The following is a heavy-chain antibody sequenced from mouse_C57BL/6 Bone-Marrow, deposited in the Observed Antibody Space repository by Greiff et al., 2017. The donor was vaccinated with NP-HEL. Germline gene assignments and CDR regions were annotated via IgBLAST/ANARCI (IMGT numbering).Heavy chain of an antibody. J-gene: IGHJ4*01. Sequence: QVQLQQPGAELVRPGTSVKLSCKASGYTFTSYWMHWVKQRPGQGLEWIGVIDPSDSYTNYNQKFKGKATLTVDTSSSTAYMQLSSLTSEDSAVYYCARGCYSNSYYAMDYWGQGTSGTVSS. CDR3: ARGCYSNSYYAMDY. D-gene: IGHD2-5*01. CDR2: IDPSDSYT. CDR1: GYTFTSYW. V-gene: IGHV1-59*01.